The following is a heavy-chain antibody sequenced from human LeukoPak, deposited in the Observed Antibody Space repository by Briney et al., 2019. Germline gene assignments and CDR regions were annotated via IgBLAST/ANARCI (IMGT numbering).Heavy chain of an antibody. D-gene: IGHD2-2*01. V-gene: IGHV3-7*01. CDR1: GFTFSSYW. Sequence: GGSLRLSCVASGFTFSSYWMSWVRQAPGEGLEWVANEKQDGSEKYYVDSVKGRFTISRDNAKNSLYLQMNSLRAEDTAVYYCAKDQLAYYYYGMDVWGQGTTVTVSS. CDR2: EKQDGSEK. J-gene: IGHJ6*02. CDR3: AKDQLAYYYYGMDV.